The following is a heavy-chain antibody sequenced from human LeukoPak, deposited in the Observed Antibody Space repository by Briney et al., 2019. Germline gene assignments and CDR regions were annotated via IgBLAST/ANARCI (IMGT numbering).Heavy chain of an antibody. Sequence: SETLSLTCTVFGDSIRSTTYYCAWIRQPPGKGLEWIGTIYYSGSTYYNPSLKNRVTISVDPSSNQFSLKLNSVTAADTAVYYCAGQGSGSYYYFDYWSQGTLVTVSS. D-gene: IGHD1-26*01. CDR3: AGQGSGSYYYFDY. CDR1: GDSIRSTTYY. CDR2: IYYSGST. V-gene: IGHV4-39*01. J-gene: IGHJ4*02.